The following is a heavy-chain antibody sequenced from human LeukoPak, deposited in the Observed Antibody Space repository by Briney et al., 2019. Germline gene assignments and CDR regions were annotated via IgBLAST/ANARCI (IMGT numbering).Heavy chain of an antibody. D-gene: IGHD4-23*01. CDR3: AREGRAVVTPVRYYYYYMDV. Sequence: SETLSLTCAVSGGSISSSNWWSWVRQPPGKGLEWIGENYHSGSTNYNPSLKSRVTISVDKSKNQFSLKLSSVTAADTAVYYCAREGRAVVTPVRYYYYYMDVWGKGTTVTVSS. J-gene: IGHJ6*03. V-gene: IGHV4-4*02. CDR2: NYHSGST. CDR1: GGSISSSNW.